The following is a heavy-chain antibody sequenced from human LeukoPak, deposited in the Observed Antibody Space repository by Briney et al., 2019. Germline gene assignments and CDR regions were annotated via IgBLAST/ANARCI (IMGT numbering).Heavy chain of an antibody. J-gene: IGHJ4*02. Sequence: GGSLRLSCAASGFTFSSYGMHWVRQAPGKGLEWVAFIRYDGSNEFYADSVKGRFTISRDNSKNTLYLQTNSLRAEDTAVYYCAKDLYGSGSYQIRLFDYWGQGTLVTVSS. CDR1: GFTFSSYG. CDR3: AKDLYGSGSYQIRLFDY. CDR2: IRYDGSNE. D-gene: IGHD3-10*01. V-gene: IGHV3-30*02.